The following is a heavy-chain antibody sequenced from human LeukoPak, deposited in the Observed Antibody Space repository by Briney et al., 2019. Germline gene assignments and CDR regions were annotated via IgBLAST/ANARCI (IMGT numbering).Heavy chain of an antibody. V-gene: IGHV1-2*02. CDR1: GYTFTGYY. CDR3: ARFRASLREPYGDY. Sequence: GASVKVSCKASGYTFTGYYMHWVRQAPGQGLEWMGWINPNSGGTNYAQKFQGRVTMTRDTSISTAYMELSRLRSDDSAVYYCARFRASLREPYGDYWGQGTLDPVSS. D-gene: IGHD1-26*01. CDR2: INPNSGGT. J-gene: IGHJ4*02.